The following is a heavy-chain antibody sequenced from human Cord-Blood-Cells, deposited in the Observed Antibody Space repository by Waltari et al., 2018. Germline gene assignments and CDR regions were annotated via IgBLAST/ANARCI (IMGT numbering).Heavy chain of an antibody. Sequence: QLQLQESGPGLVKPSETLSLTCTVSGGSISSSSYYWGWIRQPPGKGLEWIGSIYYSGSTYYDPSLKSRVTISVDTSKNQFSLKLSFVTAADTAVYYCARNSNYYPTKWFDPWGQGTLVTVSS. J-gene: IGHJ5*02. CDR1: GGSISSSSYY. CDR3: ARNSNYYPTKWFDP. V-gene: IGHV4-39*01. CDR2: IYYSGST. D-gene: IGHD4-4*01.